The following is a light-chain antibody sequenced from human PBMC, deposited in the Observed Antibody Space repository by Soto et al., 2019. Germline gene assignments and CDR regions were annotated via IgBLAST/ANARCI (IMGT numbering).Light chain of an antibody. CDR3: QVWDSSSDHAV. CDR1: NIGIKS. V-gene: IGLV3-21*04. J-gene: IGLJ7*01. CDR2: YDN. Sequence: SYELTQPPSVSVAPGKTARITRGGNNIGIKSVHWYQQKPGQAPVLVIYYDNDRPSGIPERFSGSNSGNTATLTISRVEAGDEADYYCQVWDSSSDHAVFGGGTQLTVL.